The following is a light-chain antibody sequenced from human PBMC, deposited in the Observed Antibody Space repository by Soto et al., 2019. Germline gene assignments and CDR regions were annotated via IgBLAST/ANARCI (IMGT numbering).Light chain of an antibody. CDR1: SNDVGGYDH. CDR3: SSYTGSSTRL. CDR2: EVN. Sequence: QSVLTQPASVSGSPGQSITISCTGTSNDVGGYDHVSWYQQHPGKAPKVMIYEVNNRPSGVSNRFSGSKSGNTASLTISRLQSEDEADYYCSSYTGSSTRLFGGGTKLTVL. J-gene: IGLJ2*01. V-gene: IGLV2-14*01.